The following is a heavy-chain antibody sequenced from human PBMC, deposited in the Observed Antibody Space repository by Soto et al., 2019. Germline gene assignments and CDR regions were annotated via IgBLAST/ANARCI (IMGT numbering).Heavy chain of an antibody. Sequence: SLGLSFTGSGITFSNYGMQWVRQAPGKGLEWVASTSYDGNNKYYADSLKGRFTISRDNSKKMVYLQMTSLGPEDTAVYYCAKGGGSARDFDYWGQGALVTVSS. CDR3: AKGGGSARDFDY. D-gene: IGHD1-26*01. J-gene: IGHJ4*02. CDR2: TSYDGNNK. V-gene: IGHV3-30*18. CDR1: GITFSNYG.